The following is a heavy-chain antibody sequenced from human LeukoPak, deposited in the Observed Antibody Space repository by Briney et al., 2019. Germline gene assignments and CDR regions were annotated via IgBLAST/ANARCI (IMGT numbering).Heavy chain of an antibody. CDR3: ASQVGDYGDYYFDY. J-gene: IGHJ4*02. CDR2: IYSGGST. Sequence: GGSLRLSCAASGFTVSSNYMSWVRQAPGKGLEWVSVIYSGGSTYYADSVKGRFTISRETSKTTLYLQMNSLRAEDTAVYYCASQVGDYGDYYFDYWGQGTLVTVSS. CDR1: GFTVSSNY. V-gene: IGHV3-66*04. D-gene: IGHD4-17*01.